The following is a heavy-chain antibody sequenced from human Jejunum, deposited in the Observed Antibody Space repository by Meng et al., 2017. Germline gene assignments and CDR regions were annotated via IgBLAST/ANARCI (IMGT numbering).Heavy chain of an antibody. Sequence: ASVKVSCKASGYTFTSYDINWVRQATGQGLEWMGWMNPNSGNTGYARKFQGRVTITRNTSISTAYMELSSLRSEDTAVYYCARAPQREPHTADFDYWGQGTLVTVSS. V-gene: IGHV1-8*03. CDR2: MNPNSGNT. J-gene: IGHJ4*02. CDR1: GYTFTSYD. D-gene: IGHD1-26*01. CDR3: ARAPQREPHTADFDY.